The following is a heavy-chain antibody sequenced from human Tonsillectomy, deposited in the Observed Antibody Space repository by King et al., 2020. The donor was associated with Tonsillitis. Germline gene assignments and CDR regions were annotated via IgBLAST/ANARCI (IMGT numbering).Heavy chain of an antibody. Sequence: VQLVESGGGVVQPERSLRLSCSASGFTFTMYGMHWVRQAPGKGLEWVAFISYDGSQKYYADSVKGRFSISRDTSKKTLFLQMNSLRPEDTAVYYCATACDGGDCYSNYWGQGTLVTVSS. CDR3: ATACDGGDCYSNY. D-gene: IGHD2-21*02. CDR2: ISYDGSQK. J-gene: IGHJ4*02. CDR1: GFTFTMYG. V-gene: IGHV3-30*03.